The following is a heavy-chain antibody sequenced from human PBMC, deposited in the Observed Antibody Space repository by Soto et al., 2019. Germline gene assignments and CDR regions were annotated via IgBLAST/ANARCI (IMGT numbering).Heavy chain of an antibody. CDR2: IYYSGST. J-gene: IGHJ5*02. CDR1: GGSISSYY. CDR3: ARAILLWFGELSFFDP. Sequence: SETLSLTCAVYGGSISSYYWSWIRQPPGKGLEWIGYIYYSGSTNYNPSLKSRVTISVDTSKNQFSLKLSSVTAADTAVYYCARAILLWFGELSFFDPWGQGTLVTVSS. D-gene: IGHD3-10*01. V-gene: IGHV4-59*01.